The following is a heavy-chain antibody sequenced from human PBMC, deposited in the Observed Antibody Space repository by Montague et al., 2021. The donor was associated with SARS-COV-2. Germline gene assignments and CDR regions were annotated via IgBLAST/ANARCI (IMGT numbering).Heavy chain of an antibody. V-gene: IGHV4-59*12. D-gene: IGHD5-24*01. CDR3: ARDGYNAHQNYWYFDL. Sequence: SETLSLTCTVSGGSISTYYWSWIRQPPGKGLEWIGYIYYSGSTNYSPSLKSRVTISVDTSKNQFSLKLSSVTAADTAVYYCARDGYNAHQNYWYFDLWGRSTLVTVPS. CDR2: IYYSGST. CDR1: GGSISTYY. J-gene: IGHJ2*01.